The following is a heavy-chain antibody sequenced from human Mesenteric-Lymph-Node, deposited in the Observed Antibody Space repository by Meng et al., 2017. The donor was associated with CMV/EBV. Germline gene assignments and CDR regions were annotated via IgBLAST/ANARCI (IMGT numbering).Heavy chain of an antibody. CDR2: INPNSGVS. J-gene: IGHJ5*02. D-gene: IGHD2/OR15-2a*01. CDR3: ARDNVNPEGFDP. V-gene: IGHV1-2*06. CDR1: GYTFTDFY. Sequence: PLEQSRAEVGTPGASLTVSCKASGYTFTDFYIHWVRQAPGQGLEWMGRINPNSGVSTSAQNFQGRVTMTRDTSISTAYMELGRLTSDDTAVYYCARDNVNPEGFDPWGQGTLVTVSS.